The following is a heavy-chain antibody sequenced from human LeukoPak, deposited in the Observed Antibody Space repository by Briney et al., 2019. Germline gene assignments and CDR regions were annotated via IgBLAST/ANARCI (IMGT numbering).Heavy chain of an antibody. CDR1: GGSISSGGYY. J-gene: IGHJ5*02. CDR2: IYYSGST. Sequence: SETLSLTCTVSGGSISSGGYYWGWIRQHPGKGLEWIGYIYYSGSTYYNPSLKSRVTISVDTSKNQFSLKLSSVTAADTAVYYCARDRSPYGSGHMFDPWGQGTLVTVSS. D-gene: IGHD3-10*01. CDR3: ARDRSPYGSGHMFDP. V-gene: IGHV4-31*03.